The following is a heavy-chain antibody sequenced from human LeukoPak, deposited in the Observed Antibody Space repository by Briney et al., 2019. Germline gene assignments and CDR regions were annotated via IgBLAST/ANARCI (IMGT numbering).Heavy chain of an antibody. V-gene: IGHV3-48*01. CDR1: GFNFSIYS. Sequence: GGSLRLSCAASGFNFSIYSMNWVRQAPGKGLEWVSYITRSSTTIYYADSVKGRFTISRDNAKNSLYLQMNSLRAEDTAVYYCAKGSGSYFPNLYYFDYWGQGTLVTVSS. D-gene: IGHD1-26*01. CDR3: AKGSGSYFPNLYYFDY. J-gene: IGHJ4*02. CDR2: ITRSSTTI.